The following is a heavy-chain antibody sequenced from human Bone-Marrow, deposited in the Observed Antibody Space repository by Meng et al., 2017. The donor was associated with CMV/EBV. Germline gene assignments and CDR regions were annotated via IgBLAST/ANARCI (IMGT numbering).Heavy chain of an antibody. CDR2: INSKTDGGTT. CDR1: TFSNAW. CDR3: TTDSEVVVIPYYFDY. J-gene: IGHJ4*02. D-gene: IGHD3-22*01. Sequence: TFSNAWIHWVRQAPGKGLEWVGRINSKTDGGTTDYAAPVNGRFTISRDDSKNTLYLQMNSLKTEDTAVYYCTTDSEVVVIPYYFDYWGQGTLVTVSS. V-gene: IGHV3-15*07.